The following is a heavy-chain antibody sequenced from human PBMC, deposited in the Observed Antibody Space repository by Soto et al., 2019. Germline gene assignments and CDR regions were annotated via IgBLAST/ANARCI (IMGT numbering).Heavy chain of an antibody. J-gene: IGHJ4*01. D-gene: IGHD6-19*01. Sequence: EVQLLESGGGLVQPGGSLRLSCAASGFTFSTYAMSWVRQAPGKGLEWVSCIGGTGGTTYYADSVKGRFTISRDNSKKTLYLQMNSLRAEDTAVYNCAKEWSGWGFFDYCGHGTLVTVSS. V-gene: IGHV3-23*01. CDR1: GFTFSTYA. CDR3: AKEWSGWGFFDY. CDR2: IGGTGGTT.